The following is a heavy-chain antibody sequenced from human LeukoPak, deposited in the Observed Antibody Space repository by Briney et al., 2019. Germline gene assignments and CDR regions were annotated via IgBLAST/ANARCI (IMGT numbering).Heavy chain of an antibody. Sequence: SETLSLTCTVSGGSISSSSYYWGWIRQPPGKGLEWIGSIYYNGSTYYNPSLKSRVTISVDTSKNQFPLKLSSVTAADTAVYYCARHGDSRSSPDFDYGGQGTLVTVSS. CDR3: ARHGDSRSSPDFDY. J-gene: IGHJ4*02. CDR1: GGSISSSSYY. D-gene: IGHD6-13*01. V-gene: IGHV4-39*01. CDR2: IYYNGST.